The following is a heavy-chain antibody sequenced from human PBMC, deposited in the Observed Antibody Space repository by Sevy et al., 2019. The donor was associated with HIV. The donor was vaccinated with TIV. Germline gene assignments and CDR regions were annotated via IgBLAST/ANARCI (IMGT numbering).Heavy chain of an antibody. Sequence: GGSLRLSCAASGFTFSSYAMHWVRQAPGKGLEWVAVISYDGSNKYYADSVKGRFTISRDNSKNTLYLQMNSLSAEDTAVYYCARDDFWSGYYIWGAFDIWGQGTMVTVSS. J-gene: IGHJ3*02. CDR1: GFTFSSYA. CDR3: ARDDFWSGYYIWGAFDI. CDR2: ISYDGSNK. V-gene: IGHV3-30*04. D-gene: IGHD3-3*01.